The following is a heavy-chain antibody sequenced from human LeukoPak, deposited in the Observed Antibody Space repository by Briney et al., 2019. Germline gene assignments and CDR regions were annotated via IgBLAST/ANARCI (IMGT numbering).Heavy chain of an antibody. CDR1: GFTFRNYA. CDR3: AKVMVGATGGY. J-gene: IGHJ4*02. V-gene: IGHV3-23*01. D-gene: IGHD1-26*01. Sequence: GGSLRLSCAASGFTFRNYAMNWVRQAPGKGLEWVSGIFGSGTSTYYADSVKGRFTISRDNSKNTLYLQMNSLRAEDTAVYYCAKVMVGATGGYWGQGTLVTVSS. CDR2: IFGSGTST.